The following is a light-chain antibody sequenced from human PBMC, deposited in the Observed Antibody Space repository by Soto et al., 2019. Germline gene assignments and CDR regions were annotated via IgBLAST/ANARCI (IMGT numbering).Light chain of an antibody. J-gene: IGKJ4*01. CDR3: QQLRMYPST. CDR1: QDIAIY. CDR2: AAS. Sequence: IQMIKSPSSLTPSVGDRVTITYRARQDIAIYLAWHQQKPGEAPKLLIYAASTLYGGVPSRFSGSGSGTDFALTITSLQAEDFATYYCQQLRMYPSTFGGGTKVDIK. V-gene: IGKV1-9*01.